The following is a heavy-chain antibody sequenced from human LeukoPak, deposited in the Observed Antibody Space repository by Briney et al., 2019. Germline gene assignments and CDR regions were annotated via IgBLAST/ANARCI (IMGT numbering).Heavy chain of an antibody. CDR3: ARSPPHYYDSSGSTYNWFDP. J-gene: IGHJ5*02. CDR1: GYTFTSYY. V-gene: IGHV1-69*13. CDR2: IIPIFGTA. D-gene: IGHD3-22*01. Sequence: ASVKVSCKASGYTFTSYYMHWVRQAPGQGLEWMGGIIPIFGTANYAQKFQGRVTITADESTSTAYMELSSLRSEDTAVYYCARSPPHYYDSSGSTYNWFDPWGQGTLVTVSS.